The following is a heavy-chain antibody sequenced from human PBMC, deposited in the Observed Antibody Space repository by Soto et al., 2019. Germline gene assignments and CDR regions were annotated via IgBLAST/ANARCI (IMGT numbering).Heavy chain of an antibody. CDR2: ISGSGGST. V-gene: IGHV3-23*01. CDR3: TKPDSYYDILTGYSAFDY. D-gene: IGHD3-9*01. J-gene: IGHJ4*02. CDR1: GFTFSSYA. Sequence: EVQLLESGGGLVQPGGSLRLSCAASGFTFSSYAMSWVRQAPGKGLEWVSAISGSGGSTYYADSVKGRFTISRDNSKNTLYLQMNSRRAEDTAVYYCTKPDSYYDILTGYSAFDYWGQGTLVTVSS.